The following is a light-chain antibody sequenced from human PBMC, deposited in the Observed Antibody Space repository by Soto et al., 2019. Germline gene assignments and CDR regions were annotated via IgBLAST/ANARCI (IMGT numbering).Light chain of an antibody. CDR3: SSYTGSDVV. J-gene: IGLJ2*01. V-gene: IGLV2-14*01. Sequence: QSALTQPASVSGPPGQSITISCTGTSSDVGGYNYVSWYQHHPGKAPKLMIFEITNRPSGVSDRFSGSKSGNTASLTISGLQAEDGADYYCSSYTGSDVVFGGGTKLTVL. CDR1: SSDVGGYNY. CDR2: EIT.